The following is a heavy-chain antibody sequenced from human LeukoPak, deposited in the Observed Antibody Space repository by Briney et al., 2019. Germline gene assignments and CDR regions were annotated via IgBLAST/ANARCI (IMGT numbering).Heavy chain of an antibody. D-gene: IGHD3-22*01. CDR1: GGSFIGYY. J-gene: IGHJ4*02. CDR3: ARGVVITGLDY. Sequence: TSETLSLTCAVYGGSFIGYYWSWIRQPPGKGLEWIGEINHSGSTNYNPSLKSRVTISVDTSKNQFSLKLSSVTAADTAVYYCARGVVITGLDYWGQGTLVTVSS. V-gene: IGHV4-34*01. CDR2: INHSGST.